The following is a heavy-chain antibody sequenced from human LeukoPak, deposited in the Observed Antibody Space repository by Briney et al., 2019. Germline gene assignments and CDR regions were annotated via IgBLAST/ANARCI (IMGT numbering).Heavy chain of an antibody. CDR1: GYTFTSYG. CDR2: ISAYNGNT. Sequence: ASVKVSCKASGYTFTSYGTSWVRQAPGQGLEWMGWISAYNGNTNYAQKLQGRVTMTTDTSTSTAYMELRSLRSDDTAVYYCARDLENRITMVRGVLDYWGQGTLVTVSS. V-gene: IGHV1-18*01. D-gene: IGHD3-10*01. CDR3: ARDLENRITMVRGVLDY. J-gene: IGHJ4*02.